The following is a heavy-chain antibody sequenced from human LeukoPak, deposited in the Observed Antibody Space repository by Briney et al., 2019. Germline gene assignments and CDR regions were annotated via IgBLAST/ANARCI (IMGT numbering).Heavy chain of an antibody. CDR3: ARSHTSYSSSWYADY. J-gene: IGHJ4*02. CDR1: GGSISSSSYY. Sequence: SETLSLTCTVPGGSISSSSYYWGWIRQPPGKGLEWIGSIYYSGSTYYNPSLKSRVTISVDTSKNQFSLKLSSVTAADTAVYYCARSHTSYSSSWYADYWGQGTLVTVSS. V-gene: IGHV4-39*01. D-gene: IGHD6-13*01. CDR2: IYYSGST.